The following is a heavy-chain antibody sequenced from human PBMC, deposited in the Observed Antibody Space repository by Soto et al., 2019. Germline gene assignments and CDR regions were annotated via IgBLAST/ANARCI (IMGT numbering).Heavy chain of an antibody. Sequence: EVHLVESGGGSVQPGGSLKLSCAGSGFAFSSYWIHWVRQVPGKGLVWVSRINGDGSTTSYADSVRGRFTISRDNAKDACYLQMNSRSGEDTALCYCARVGQGLYYFDYWGQGTLVTVSS. J-gene: IGHJ4*02. CDR2: INGDGSTT. D-gene: IGHD2-2*01. CDR1: GFAFSSYW. CDR3: ARVGQGLYYFDY. V-gene: IGHV3-74*01.